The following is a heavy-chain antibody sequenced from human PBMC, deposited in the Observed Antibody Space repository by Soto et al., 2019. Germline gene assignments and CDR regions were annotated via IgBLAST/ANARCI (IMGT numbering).Heavy chain of an antibody. Sequence: NPGGSLRLSCAASGLNFEKCSMNWVRQPPGKGPEWLASISPASTYIRYADSVKGRFTISRDNARNSLSLQMMSLRADDTAMYFWAADTGDIEVVPATTWGQGTLVTVSS. CDR2: ISPASTYI. CDR1: GLNFEKCS. J-gene: IGHJ4*02. V-gene: IGHV3-21*04. D-gene: IGHD2-15*01. CDR3: AADTGDIEVVPATT.